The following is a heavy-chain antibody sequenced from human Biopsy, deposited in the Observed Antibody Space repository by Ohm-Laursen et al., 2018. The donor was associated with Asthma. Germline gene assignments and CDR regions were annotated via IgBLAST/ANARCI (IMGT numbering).Heavy chain of an antibody. CDR2: IYSGGTS. D-gene: IGHD3-22*01. V-gene: IGHV3-53*01. CDR3: ARGDSSNWPHYYFDY. CDR1: GFAVSRDY. J-gene: IGHJ4*02. Sequence: SLRLSCAASGFAVSRDYMFWVRQAPGKGLEWVSVIYSGGTSHTADSVRGRFTISRDYSKNTLYLQMHSLRAEDTAVYYCARGDSSNWPHYYFDYWGQGTPVTVSS.